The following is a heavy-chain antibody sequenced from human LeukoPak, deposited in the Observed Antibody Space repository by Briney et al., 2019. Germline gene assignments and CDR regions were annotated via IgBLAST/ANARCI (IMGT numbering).Heavy chain of an antibody. Sequence: GGSLRLPCAASGFTFSSYAMHWVRQAPGKGLEWVAVISYDGSNKYYADSVKGRSTISRDNSKNTLYLQMNSLRAEDTAVYYCARWYYYDSSGSPDHWGQGTLVTVSS. D-gene: IGHD3-22*01. CDR1: GFTFSSYA. V-gene: IGHV3-30-3*01. CDR2: ISYDGSNK. J-gene: IGHJ4*02. CDR3: ARWYYYDSSGSPDH.